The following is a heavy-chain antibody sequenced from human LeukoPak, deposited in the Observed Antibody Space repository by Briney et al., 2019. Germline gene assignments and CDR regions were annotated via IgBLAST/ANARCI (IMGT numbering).Heavy chain of an antibody. J-gene: IGHJ4*02. Sequence: PESLSLTCIVSGYSPISDYFWGGVRQPPGKGPGGIGSIFHSGSVYYNPSLKSRVTISVDPSKNRLSLKLTSVTAADTAVYYCARVVASTSIDSWGQGTLVTVSS. CDR1: GYSPISDYF. V-gene: IGHV4-38-2*02. D-gene: IGHD2-15*01. CDR2: IFHSGSV. CDR3: ARVVASTSIDS.